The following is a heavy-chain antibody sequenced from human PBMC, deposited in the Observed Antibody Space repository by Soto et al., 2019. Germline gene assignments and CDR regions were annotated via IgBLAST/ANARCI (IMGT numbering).Heavy chain of an antibody. Sequence: GESLKISCKGSGYNFAGYWIAWVRQMPGKGLELMGIIYPSDSDTRYRPSFQGQVTISADKSISSAYLQWSSLRASDTAMYYCASGGVSTRTSDYWGQGTPVTGSS. CDR3: ASGGVSTRTSDY. CDR2: IYPSDSDT. D-gene: IGHD3-3*01. V-gene: IGHV5-51*01. CDR1: GYNFAGYW. J-gene: IGHJ4*02.